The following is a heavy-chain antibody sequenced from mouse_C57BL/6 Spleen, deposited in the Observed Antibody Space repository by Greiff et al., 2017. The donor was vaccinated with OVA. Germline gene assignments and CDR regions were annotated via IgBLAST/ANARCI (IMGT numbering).Heavy chain of an antibody. J-gene: IGHJ1*03. CDR3: ARERYYGNYCDFDV. V-gene: IGHV1-85*01. CDR2: IYPSDGST. Sequence: QVQLQQSGPELVKPGASVKLSCKASGYTFTSYDINWVKQRPGQGLEWIGWIYPSDGSTKYNEKFKGKATLTVDPSSSTAYMELHSLTSEDYAVYFCARERYYGNYCDFDVWGTGTTVTVSS. D-gene: IGHD1-1*02. CDR1: GYTFTSYD.